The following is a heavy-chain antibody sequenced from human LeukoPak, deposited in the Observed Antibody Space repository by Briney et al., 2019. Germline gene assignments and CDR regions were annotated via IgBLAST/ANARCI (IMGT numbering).Heavy chain of an antibody. D-gene: IGHD6-19*01. CDR3: ARLTGYSSGYHDY. J-gene: IGHJ4*02. CDR2: IIPILGIA. V-gene: IGHV1-69*04. CDR1: GGTFSSYA. Sequence: SEKVSCKASGGTFSSYAISWVRQAPGQGLEWMGRIIPILGIANYAQKFQGRVTITADKSTSTAYMELSSLRSEDTAVYYCARLTGYSSGYHDYWGQGTLVTVSS.